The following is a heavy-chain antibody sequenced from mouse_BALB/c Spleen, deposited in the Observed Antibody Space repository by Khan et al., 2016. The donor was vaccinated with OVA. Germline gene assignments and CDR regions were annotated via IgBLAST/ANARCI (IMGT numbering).Heavy chain of an antibody. V-gene: IGHV1S137*01. D-gene: IGHD1-1*02. CDR1: GYTFTDYA. CDR3: VRGGKFAY. J-gene: IGHJ3*01. CDR2: ISTNYGDA. Sequence: QVQLKQSGAELVRPGVSVKISCKASGYTFTDYAMHWVKQRHAKSLEWIGVISTNYGDADYNQKFQGKASMTVDRSSSTVYMELARLTSEDSAIXYCVRGGKFAYWGQVTLVTVSA.